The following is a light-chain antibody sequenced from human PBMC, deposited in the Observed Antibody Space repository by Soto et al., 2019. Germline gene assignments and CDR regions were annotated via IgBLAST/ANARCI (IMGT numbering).Light chain of an antibody. Sequence: QSVLTQPPSASGSPGQSVTISCTGTKNDIGVYDFASLYQHHPAKAPRLIIYEAVQRPSGRTDRLSGSTSGLTRSLPVTGLEAADEADYFCKSYAGSNTDVYGSGTKVTVL. V-gene: IGLV2-8*01. CDR1: KNDIGVYDF. CDR3: KSYAGSNTDV. J-gene: IGLJ1*01. CDR2: EAV.